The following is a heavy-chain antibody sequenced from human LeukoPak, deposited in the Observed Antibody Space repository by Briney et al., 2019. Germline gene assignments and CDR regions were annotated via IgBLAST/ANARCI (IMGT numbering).Heavy chain of an antibody. Sequence: SVKVSCKASGGTFSSYAISWVRQAPGQGLEWMGGIIPIFGTANYAQKFQGRVTITADESTSTAYMELSSLRSEDTAVYYCARDHYYDSSGYCVSWGQGTLVTVSS. CDR1: GGTFSSYA. V-gene: IGHV1-69*13. J-gene: IGHJ5*02. D-gene: IGHD3-22*01. CDR2: IIPIFGTA. CDR3: ARDHYYDSSGYCVS.